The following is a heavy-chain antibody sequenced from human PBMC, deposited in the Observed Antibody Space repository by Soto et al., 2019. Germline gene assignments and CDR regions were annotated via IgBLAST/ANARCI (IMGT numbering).Heavy chain of an antibody. Sequence: PSETLSLTCTVSGGSISSYYWSWIRQPPGKGLEWIGYIYYGGSTNYNPSLKSRVTISVDTSKNQFSLKLSSVTAADTAVYYCARARGYSYGDTNWFDPWGQGTLVTVSS. D-gene: IGHD5-18*01. J-gene: IGHJ5*02. CDR1: GGSISSYY. CDR2: IYYGGST. CDR3: ARARGYSYGDTNWFDP. V-gene: IGHV4-59*12.